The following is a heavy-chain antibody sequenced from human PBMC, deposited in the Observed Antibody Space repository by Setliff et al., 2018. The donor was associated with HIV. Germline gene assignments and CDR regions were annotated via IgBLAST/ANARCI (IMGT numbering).Heavy chain of an antibody. CDR3: AKVGYSGSYQGASDY. V-gene: IGHV3-23*01. J-gene: IGHJ4*02. CDR1: GITFSSYV. CDR2: ISGTGGSP. Sequence: ASGITFSSYVMSWVRQAPGQGLEWVSGISGTGGSPYYADSVKGRFTISRDNSKNTLYLQMSSLRAGDTALYYCAKVGYSGSYQGASDYWGQGTLVTVSS. D-gene: IGHD1-26*01.